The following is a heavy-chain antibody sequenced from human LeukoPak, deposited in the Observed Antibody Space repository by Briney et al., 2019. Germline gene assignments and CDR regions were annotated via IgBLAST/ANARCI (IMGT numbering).Heavy chain of an antibody. CDR1: GFTFSTYA. V-gene: IGHV3-64D*09. CDR2: ISSNGGST. CDR3: VVSYLYAFDI. J-gene: IGHJ3*02. Sequence: GGSLRLSYSASGFTFSTYAMHWVRQAPGKGLEYVSAISSNGGSTYYADSVKGRFTISRDNSKSTLYLQMSSLRAEDTAVYYCVVSYLYAFDIWGQGTMVTVSS. D-gene: IGHD5-18*01.